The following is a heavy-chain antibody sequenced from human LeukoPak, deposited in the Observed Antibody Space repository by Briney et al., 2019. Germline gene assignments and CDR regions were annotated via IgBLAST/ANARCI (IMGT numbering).Heavy chain of an antibody. V-gene: IGHV4-61*02. J-gene: IGHJ4*02. CDR3: ARQRGVADFDY. CDR1: GGSISSGSYC. D-gene: IGHD6-19*01. Sequence: PSQTLSLTCTLSGGSISSGSYCWSWIRQPAGKGLEWFGSIYLSGSTYSNPSLKSRAPISVETSTNLFSLSLSSVAAADTAVYYCARQRGVADFDYWGQGTLVTVSS. CDR2: IYLSGST.